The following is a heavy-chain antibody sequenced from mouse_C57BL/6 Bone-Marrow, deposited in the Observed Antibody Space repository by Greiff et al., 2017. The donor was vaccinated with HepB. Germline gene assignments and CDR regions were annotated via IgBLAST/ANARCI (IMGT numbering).Heavy chain of an antibody. Sequence: DVKLQESGGGLVKPGGSLKLSCAASGFTFSDYGMHWVRQAPEKGLEWVAYISSGSSTIYYADTVKGRFTISRDNAKNTLFLQMTSLRSGDTAMYYCARGVRGYAMDYWGQGTSVTVSS. CDR3: ARGVRGYAMDY. V-gene: IGHV5-17*01. J-gene: IGHJ4*01. D-gene: IGHD2-14*01. CDR2: ISSGSSTI. CDR1: GFTFSDYG.